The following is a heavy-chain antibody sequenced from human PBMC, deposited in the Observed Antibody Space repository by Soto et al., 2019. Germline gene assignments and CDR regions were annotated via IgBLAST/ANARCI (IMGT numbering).Heavy chain of an antibody. CDR2: INSRGDNT. Sequence: GGSLRLSCAASGFTFSNHVMSWVRQAPGKGPEWVSSINSRGDNTYYAGSVRGRFTIPRDNSKSTLYLQMNSLRAEDTAVYYCGNGLENHYNYDYWGQGTLVTVSS. CDR3: GNGLENHYNYDY. J-gene: IGHJ4*02. D-gene: IGHD3-16*01. V-gene: IGHV3-23*01. CDR1: GFTFSNHV.